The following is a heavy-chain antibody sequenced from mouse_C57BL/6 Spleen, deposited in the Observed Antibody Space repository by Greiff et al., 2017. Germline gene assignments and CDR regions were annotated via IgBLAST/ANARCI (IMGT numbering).Heavy chain of an antibody. Sequence: VQLQQPGAELVMPGASVKLSCKASGYTFTSYWMHWVQQRPVQGLEWIAEIDPSDSYTYSNQKFKGQSTLTVDKSSSTAYMQLSSLTSEDSAGYYCARSPPFDYWGQGTTLTVSS. V-gene: IGHV1-69*01. CDR1: GYTFTSYW. CDR3: ARSPPFDY. J-gene: IGHJ2*01. CDR2: IDPSDSYT.